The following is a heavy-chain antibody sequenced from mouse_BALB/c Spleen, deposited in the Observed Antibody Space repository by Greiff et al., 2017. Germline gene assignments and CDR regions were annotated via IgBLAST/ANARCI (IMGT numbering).Heavy chain of an antibody. J-gene: IGHJ4*01. Sequence: EVQRVESGPELVKPGASVKMSCKASGYTFTSYVMHWVKQKPGQGLEWIGYINPYNDGTKYNEKFKGKATLTSDKSSSTAYMELSSLTSEDSAVYYCARRLTTVGEMDYWGQGTSVTVSS. V-gene: IGHV1-14*01. CDR3: ARRLTTVGEMDY. CDR1: GYTFTSYV. CDR2: INPYNDGT. D-gene: IGHD1-1*01.